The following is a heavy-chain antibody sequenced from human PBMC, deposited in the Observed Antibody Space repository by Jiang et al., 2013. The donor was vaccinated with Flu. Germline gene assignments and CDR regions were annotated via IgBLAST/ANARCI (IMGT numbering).Heavy chain of an antibody. D-gene: IGHD1-20*01. V-gene: IGHV1-2*06. Sequence: VQLVESGAEVKKPGASVKVSCKASGYTFTGYYMHWVRQAPGQGLEWMGRINPNSGGTNYAQKFQGRVTMTRDTSISTAYMELSRLRSDDTAVYYCARERGDGLVTGTAFDYFGYFDYWGQG. CDR1: GYTFTGYY. J-gene: IGHJ4*02. CDR2: INPNSGGT. CDR3: ARERGDGLVTGTAFDYFGYFDY.